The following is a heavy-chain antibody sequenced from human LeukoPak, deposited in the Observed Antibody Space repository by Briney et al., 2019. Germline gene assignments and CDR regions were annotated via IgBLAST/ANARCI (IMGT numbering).Heavy chain of an antibody. CDR1: GFTFSTYW. J-gene: IGHJ6*03. V-gene: IGHV3-7*01. Sequence: PGGSLRLSCSASGFTFSTYWMSWVRQAPGKGLEWVANIKQDGSEKYYVDSVKGRFTISRDNAKNSLYLQMNSLRAEDTAVYYCARGYSGSSPLGPGYYYYYMDVWGKGTTVTVSS. CDR3: ARGYSGSSPLGPGYYYYYMDV. CDR2: IKQDGSEK. D-gene: IGHD1-26*01.